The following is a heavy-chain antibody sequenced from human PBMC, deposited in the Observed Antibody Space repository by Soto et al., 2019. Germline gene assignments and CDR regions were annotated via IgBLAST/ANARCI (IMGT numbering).Heavy chain of an antibody. J-gene: IGHJ4*02. V-gene: IGHV3-30*18. CDR3: AKDGSTVTRAYYFDY. CDR1: GFTFSSYG. CDR2: ISYDGSNK. Sequence: PGGSLRLSCAASGFTFSSYGMHWVRQAPGKGLEWVAVISYDGSNKYYADSVKGRFTISRDNSKNTLYLQMNSLRAEDTAVYYCAKDGSTVTRAYYFDYWGQGTLVTVSS. D-gene: IGHD4-17*01.